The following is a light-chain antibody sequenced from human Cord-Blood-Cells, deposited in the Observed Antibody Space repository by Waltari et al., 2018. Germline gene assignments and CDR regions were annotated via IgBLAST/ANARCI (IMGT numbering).Light chain of an antibody. V-gene: IGLV2-14*01. CDR2: DVS. Sequence: QSALTQPASVSGSPGQSITISCTGTSSDVGGYNYVSWYQQHPGKAPKLMIYDVSKRPSGVSNRFSGSKSGNTASLTISGLQAEDEDDYYCSSYTSSSTSWVFGGGTKLTVL. CDR1: SSDVGGYNY. J-gene: IGLJ3*02. CDR3: SSYTSSSTSWV.